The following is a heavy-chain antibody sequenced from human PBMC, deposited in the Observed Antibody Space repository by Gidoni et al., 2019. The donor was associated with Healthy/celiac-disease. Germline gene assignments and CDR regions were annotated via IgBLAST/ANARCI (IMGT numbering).Heavy chain of an antibody. D-gene: IGHD2-2*02. CDR1: GYSFTSYW. CDR2: IYPGDSDT. V-gene: IGHV5-51*01. Sequence: EVQLVQSGAEVKKPGESLKISCKGSGYSFTSYWIGWVRQMPGKGLEWMGIIYPGDSDTRYSPSFQGQVNISADKSISTAYLQWSSLKASDTAMYYCARTTYCSSTSCYTGGGFDYWGQGTLVTVSS. J-gene: IGHJ4*02. CDR3: ARTTYCSSTSCYTGGGFDY.